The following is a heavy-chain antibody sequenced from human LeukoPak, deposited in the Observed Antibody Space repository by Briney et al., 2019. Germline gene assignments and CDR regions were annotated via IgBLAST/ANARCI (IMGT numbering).Heavy chain of an antibody. Sequence: PSETLSLTCTISGDSISSSSYYWGWIRQPPGKGLEWIGDIYYRGSTYYSPSLKSRVSISTDTSNNQFSLTLNAVTAADTALYFCARRRYYDSTGYLDWGQGTLVTVSS. CDR2: IYYRGST. V-gene: IGHV4-39*01. D-gene: IGHD3-22*01. CDR3: ARRRYYDSTGYLD. J-gene: IGHJ1*01. CDR1: GDSISSSSYY.